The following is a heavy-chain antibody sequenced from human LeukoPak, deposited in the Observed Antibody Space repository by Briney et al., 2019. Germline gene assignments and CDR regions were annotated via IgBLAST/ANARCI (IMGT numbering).Heavy chain of an antibody. CDR3: ARDVLLWFGEKDYGMDV. J-gene: IGHJ6*02. CDR1: GGSISSGAYS. Sequence: SETLSLTCTVSGGSISSGAYSWSWIRQPPGKGLEWIGYIYYSGSTNYNPSLKSRVTISVDTSKNQFSLKLSSVTAADTAVYYCARDVLLWFGEKDYGMDVWGQGTTVTVSS. D-gene: IGHD3-10*01. CDR2: IYYSGST. V-gene: IGHV4-61*08.